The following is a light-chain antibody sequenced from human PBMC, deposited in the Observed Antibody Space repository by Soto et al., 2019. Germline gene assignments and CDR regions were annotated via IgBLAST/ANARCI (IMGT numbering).Light chain of an antibody. Sequence: EIVMTQSPATLSVSPGERATLSCRASQSVNSNLAWYQQKPGQAPRLLIYSASTRVAGIPARFSGSGSGTEFSLTISSLQSEDFAVYYCQQYNNRPPDTFGQGTKLEIK. V-gene: IGKV3-15*01. CDR3: QQYNNRPPDT. CDR1: QSVNSN. CDR2: SAS. J-gene: IGKJ2*01.